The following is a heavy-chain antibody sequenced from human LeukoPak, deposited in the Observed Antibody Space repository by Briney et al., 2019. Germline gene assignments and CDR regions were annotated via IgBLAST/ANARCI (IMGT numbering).Heavy chain of an antibody. CDR3: ATPRSYYYDSSGYSQFDY. D-gene: IGHD3-22*01. V-gene: IGHV1-24*01. Sequence: ASVKVSCKVSGYTHTELSMHWARQAPGKGLEWMGGFDPEDGETIYAQKFQGRVTMTEDTSTDTAYMELRSLRSEDTAVYYCATPRSYYYDSSGYSQFDYWGQGTLVTVSS. J-gene: IGHJ4*02. CDR2: FDPEDGET. CDR1: GYTHTELS.